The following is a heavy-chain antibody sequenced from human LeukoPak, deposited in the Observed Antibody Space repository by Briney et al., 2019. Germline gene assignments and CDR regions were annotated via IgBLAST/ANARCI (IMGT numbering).Heavy chain of an antibody. CDR1: GFTFSSYG. V-gene: IGHV3-30*02. D-gene: IGHD6-6*01. CDR3: ARHERPYRSIAARRGWFDP. CDR2: IRYDGSNK. Sequence: GGSLRLSCAASGFTFSSYGMHWVRQAPGKGLEWVAFIRYDGSNKYYADSVKGRFTISRDNSKNTLYLQMNSLRAEDTAVYYCARHERPYRSIAARRGWFDPWGQGTLVTVSS. J-gene: IGHJ5*02.